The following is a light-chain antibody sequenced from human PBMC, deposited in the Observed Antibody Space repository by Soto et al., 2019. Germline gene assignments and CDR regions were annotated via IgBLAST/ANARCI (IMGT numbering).Light chain of an antibody. CDR1: SSNIGPNT. V-gene: IGLV1-44*01. CDR2: SSN. Sequence: QSVLTQPPSASGTPGQRVTISCSGSSSNIGPNTVNWYQQLPGTAPKLLIYSSNQRPSGVPDRFSGSKSGTSASLAISGLQSEDEADYYCAVWDDSLNGYVFGTGTKVTVL. CDR3: AVWDDSLNGYV. J-gene: IGLJ1*01.